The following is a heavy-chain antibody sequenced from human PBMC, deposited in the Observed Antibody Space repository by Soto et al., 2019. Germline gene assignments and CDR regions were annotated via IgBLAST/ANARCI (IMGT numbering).Heavy chain of an antibody. CDR1: GLTFRTYW. V-gene: IGHV3-74*03. CDR3: EIRPGYSTGGDY. D-gene: IGHD2-15*01. J-gene: IGHJ4*02. Sequence: EVQLVESGGGLVQPGGSLRLSCAASGLTFRTYWVIWVRQAPGKGLVWVSRVYNDGDTTMHAASVTGRFTISRDNAKNTVYLLMSGLRVEATAMYYCEIRPGYSTGGDYWGQGTLVTVSS. CDR2: VYNDGDTT.